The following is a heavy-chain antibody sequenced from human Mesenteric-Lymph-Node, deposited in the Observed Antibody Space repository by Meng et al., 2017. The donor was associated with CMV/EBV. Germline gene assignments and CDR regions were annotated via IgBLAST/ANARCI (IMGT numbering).Heavy chain of an antibody. V-gene: IGHV5-51*01. CDR2: IYRGDT. CDR1: GYTFSDRW. J-gene: IGHJ4*02. CDR3: VRLYCKGGFGARHLDQ. D-gene: IGHD2/OR15-2a*01. Sequence: GESLKISCKGIGYTFSDRWIGWVRQMPGKGLEWMGIIYRGDTRYSPSFRDLVTVSADNSMSTAYLHWSSLKASDSAMYFCVRLYCKGGFGARHLDQWGQGTLVTVSS.